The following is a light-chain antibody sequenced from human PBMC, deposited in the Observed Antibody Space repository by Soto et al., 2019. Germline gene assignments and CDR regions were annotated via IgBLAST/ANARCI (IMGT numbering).Light chain of an antibody. J-gene: IGKJ1*01. CDR1: QSISSW. Sequence: IQMTQSPSTLSASVGDRVTITCRASQSISSWLAWYQQKPGTAPKLLIYDASNLESGVPSIFSGSGSGTEFTLTISSLPPDDFATYYCQHYSTYSAFGQGTKVDIK. CDR3: QHYSTYSA. CDR2: DAS. V-gene: IGKV1-5*01.